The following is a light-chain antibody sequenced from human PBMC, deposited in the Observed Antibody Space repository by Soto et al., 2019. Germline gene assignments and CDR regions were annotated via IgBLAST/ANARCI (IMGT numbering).Light chain of an antibody. CDR3: QQYNNWPPIT. CDR2: GAS. V-gene: IGKV3-15*01. J-gene: IGKJ5*01. CDR1: HSVNSH. Sequence: MMMTQSPATLSVSPGERVTLSCRTSHSVNSHVAWYQQKPGQAPRLLLYGASTRATGIPVRFSGSGFGTEFTLTIRSLQSEDFAVYYCQQYNNWPPITFGQGTRREIK.